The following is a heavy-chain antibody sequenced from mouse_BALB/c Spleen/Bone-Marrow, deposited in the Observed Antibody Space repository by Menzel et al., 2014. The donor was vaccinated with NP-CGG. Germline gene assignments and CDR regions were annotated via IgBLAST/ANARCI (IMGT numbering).Heavy chain of an antibody. J-gene: IGHJ4*01. CDR2: INTYFGDI. V-gene: IGHV1S137*01. CDR3: ARGYSNNYAMDY. Sequence: QVQLKDSGAELVRPGVSVKISCKGSGYTFTDYAMHWVKQSHAESLEWIGVINTYFGDISYNQKFKGKATIVVDKTSRTVYMELARLTAEDSAIYYCARGYSNNYAMDYWDQGTSVTVSS. D-gene: IGHD2-5*01. CDR1: GYTFTDYA.